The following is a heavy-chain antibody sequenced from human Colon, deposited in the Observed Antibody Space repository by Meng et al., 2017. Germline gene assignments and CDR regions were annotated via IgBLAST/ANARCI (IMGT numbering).Heavy chain of an antibody. V-gene: IGHV1-2*05. CDR1: GYTFTTFF. J-gene: IGHJ4*02. Sequence: QVHLVPSGAEVKTPGSSVQISCEASGYTFTTFFLNWVRQTPDQGFEWLGRINPNSGVTNFAQKFQGRVTMTRDTSISTAYMELASLRSDDTGVYYCARMGAGAAFDFWGQGTLVTVSS. CDR2: INPNSGVT. D-gene: IGHD1-26*01. CDR3: ARMGAGAAFDF.